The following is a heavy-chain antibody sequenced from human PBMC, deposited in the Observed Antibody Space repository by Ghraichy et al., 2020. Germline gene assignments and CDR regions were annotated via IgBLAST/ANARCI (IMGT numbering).Heavy chain of an antibody. Sequence: LSLTCAASGFTFSTYTMTWVRQARGKGLEWVSSIGGRGNTTAYAASVEGRFTISRDNSRNTVFLQMSSLRVDDTAVYFCAKGMEVTGNYFGDWGQGTLVTVSS. CDR1: GFTFSTYT. CDR2: IGGRGNTT. J-gene: IGHJ4*02. V-gene: IGHV3-23*01. D-gene: IGHD1-1*01. CDR3: AKGMEVTGNYFGD.